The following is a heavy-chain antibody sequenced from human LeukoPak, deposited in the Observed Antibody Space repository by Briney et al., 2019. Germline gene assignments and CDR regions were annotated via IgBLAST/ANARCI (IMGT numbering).Heavy chain of an antibody. CDR2: IEGDGSTK. V-gene: IGHV3-7*05. D-gene: IGHD5-12*01. J-gene: IGHJ4*02. Sequence: PGGSLRLSCAASGFTFSSYEMNWVRQAPGKGLEWVANIEGDGSTKNYVDSVKGRFTISRDNSKNSVYLQMNSLRAGDTAVYYCARDSAYNAFDYWGQGALVTVSS. CDR3: ARDSAYNAFDY. CDR1: GFTFSSYE.